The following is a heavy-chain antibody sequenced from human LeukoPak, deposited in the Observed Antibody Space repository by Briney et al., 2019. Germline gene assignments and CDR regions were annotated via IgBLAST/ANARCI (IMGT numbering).Heavy chain of an antibody. Sequence: RSLRLSCAASGFTFSDYTMHWVRRAPGKGLEWVGLISYDGSNKYFADSVKGRFSISRDNSKNTLYLQMNSLRAEDTAVYYCAKGHSGYDYFDYWGQGTLVTVSS. D-gene: IGHD5-12*01. CDR2: ISYDGSNK. CDR3: AKGHSGYDYFDY. J-gene: IGHJ4*02. V-gene: IGHV3-30*04. CDR1: GFTFSDYT.